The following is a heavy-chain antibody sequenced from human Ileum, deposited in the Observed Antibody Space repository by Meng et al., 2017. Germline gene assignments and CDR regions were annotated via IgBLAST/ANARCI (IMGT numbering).Heavy chain of an antibody. Sequence: GESLKISCAASGITLMNYGMHWVRQAPGKALEWVSGISGSGSITYYADSLRGRFTISRDNSKNTLYLQMRSLRAEDTAVYYCAKQFRDFGLVTSFDYWGQGALVTVSS. CDR2: ISGSGSIT. V-gene: IGHV3-23*01. CDR3: AKQFRDFGLVTSFDY. J-gene: IGHJ4*02. D-gene: IGHD3/OR15-3a*01. CDR1: GITLMNYG.